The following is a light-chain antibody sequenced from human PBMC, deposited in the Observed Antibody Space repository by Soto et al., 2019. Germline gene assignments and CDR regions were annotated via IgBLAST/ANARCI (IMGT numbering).Light chain of an antibody. J-gene: IGKJ3*01. CDR1: HDTTSF. CDR3: QHCDYLPI. Sequence: DIQMTQSPSSLSASVGARVTITYQASHDTTSFLNWYQHKPGRAPKLLIYDASILEAGVPTRFSGSGSVTHFTFTISSLQPEDVATYYCQHCDYLPIFGPGTTVDFK. V-gene: IGKV1-33*01. CDR2: DAS.